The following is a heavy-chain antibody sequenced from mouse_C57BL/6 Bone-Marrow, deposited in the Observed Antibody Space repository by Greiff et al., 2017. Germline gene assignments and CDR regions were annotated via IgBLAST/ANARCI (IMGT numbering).Heavy chain of an antibody. J-gene: IGHJ4*01. Sequence: VQLQQSGPVLVKPGASVKMSCKASGYTFTDYYMNWVKQSHGKSLEWIGVINPYNGGTSYNQKFKGKATLTVDKSSSTAYMELNSLTSEDSAVYYCARGAYYYYAMDYWGQGTSVTVSS. CDR3: ARGAYYYYAMDY. CDR2: INPYNGGT. V-gene: IGHV1-19*01. CDR1: GYTFTDYY.